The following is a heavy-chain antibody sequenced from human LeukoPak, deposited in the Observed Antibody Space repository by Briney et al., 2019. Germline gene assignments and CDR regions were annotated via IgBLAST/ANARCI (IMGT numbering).Heavy chain of an antibody. V-gene: IGHV4-59*08. CDR3: ARGQTEHSSGWSLNWFDP. CDR2: IYYSGST. D-gene: IGHD6-19*01. J-gene: IGHJ5*02. Sequence: PSETLSLTCTVSGGSISSCHWSWIRRPPGKGLEWIGYIYYSGSTNYNPSLKSRVTISVDTSKNQFSLKLSSVTAADTAVYYCARGQTEHSSGWSLNWFDPWGQGILVTVSS. CDR1: GGSISSCH.